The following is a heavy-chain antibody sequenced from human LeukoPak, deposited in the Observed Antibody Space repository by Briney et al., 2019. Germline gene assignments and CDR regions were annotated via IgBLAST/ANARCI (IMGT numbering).Heavy chain of an antibody. CDR2: TSAYNGNT. CDR1: GYTFTSYG. Sequence: ASVKVSCKASGYTFTSYGISWVRQAPGQGLEWMGWTSAYNGNTNYAQKLQGRVTMTTDTSTSTAYMELRSLRSDDTAVYYCARDRYYYGSGSSDLFYYGMDVWGKGTTVTVSS. CDR3: ARDRYYYGSGSSDLFYYGMDV. V-gene: IGHV1-18*04. J-gene: IGHJ6*04. D-gene: IGHD3-10*01.